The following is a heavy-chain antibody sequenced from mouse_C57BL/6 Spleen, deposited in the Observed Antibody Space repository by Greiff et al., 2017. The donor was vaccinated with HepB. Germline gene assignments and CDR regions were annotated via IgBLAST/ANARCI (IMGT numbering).Heavy chain of an antibody. CDR2: IWRGGST. Sequence: VKLMESGPGLVQPSQSLSITCTVSGFSLTSYGVHWVRQSPGKGLEWLGVIWRGGSTDYNAAFMSRLSITKDNSKSQVFFKMNSLQADDTAIYYCAILIYYGNYVSDYWGQGTTLTVSS. CDR1: GFSLTSYG. J-gene: IGHJ2*01. CDR3: AILIYYGNYVSDY. V-gene: IGHV2-5*01. D-gene: IGHD2-1*01.